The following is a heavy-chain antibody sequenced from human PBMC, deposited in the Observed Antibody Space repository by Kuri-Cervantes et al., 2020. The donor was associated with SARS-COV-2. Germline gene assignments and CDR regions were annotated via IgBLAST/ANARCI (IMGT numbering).Heavy chain of an antibody. D-gene: IGHD1-20*01. CDR3: AKYNWNYHYYGMDV. V-gene: IGHV4-59*08. CDR2: IYFTGST. J-gene: IGHJ6*02. Sequence: GSLRLSCTLSGDSFSSYYWSWVRQPPGKGLEWIGHIYFTGSTHYNPSLKSRATISVDTSKNQFSLRLSSVTAADTAVYYCAKYNWNYHYYGMDVWGQGTTVTVSS. CDR1: GDSFSSYY.